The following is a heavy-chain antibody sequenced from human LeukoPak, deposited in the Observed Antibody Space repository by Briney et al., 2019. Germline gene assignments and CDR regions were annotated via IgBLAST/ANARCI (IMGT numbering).Heavy chain of an antibody. CDR3: ARVSAEAGIFPDYFDY. V-gene: IGHV3-30-3*01. J-gene: IGHJ4*02. D-gene: IGHD6-19*01. CDR2: ISFDGNNK. Sequence: GRSLRLSCAASGFTFSSYAMHWVRQAPGKGLEWVAVISFDGNNKYYADSVRGRFTLSRDNSKNTLYLQMNSLRTEDTAVYYRARVSAEAGIFPDYFDYWGQGTLVTVSS. CDR1: GFTFSSYA.